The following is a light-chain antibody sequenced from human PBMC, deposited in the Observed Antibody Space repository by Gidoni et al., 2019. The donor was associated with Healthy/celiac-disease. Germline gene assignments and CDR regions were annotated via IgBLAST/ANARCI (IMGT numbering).Light chain of an antibody. CDR1: QSSSSY. CDR2: AAS. V-gene: IGKV1-39*01. J-gene: IGKJ2*01. CDR3: QQSYPMYT. Sequence: DIQMTQSPSSLSASVGDRVTITCRASQSSSSYLYWYQQKPGKAPKLLFYAASSLKRGVPSRCSGSGAGTDFIITISSLPPEDFATYYCQQSYPMYTFGQGTKLEIK.